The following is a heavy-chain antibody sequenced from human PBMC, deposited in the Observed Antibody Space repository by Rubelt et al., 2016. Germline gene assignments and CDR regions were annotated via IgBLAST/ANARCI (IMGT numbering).Heavy chain of an antibody. CDR2: IIHILGIA. CDR1: GYTFTSYG. Sequence: QFQLVPSGAEVKKPGASVKVSCKASGYTFTSYGISWVRQAPGQGLEWMGRIIHILGIANYEQKVQGRVTITADKSTSTAYMELSSLRAEDTAVYYCANHPSGGETCDIWGQGTMVTVSS. CDR3: ANHPSGGETCDI. J-gene: IGHJ3*02. V-gene: IGHV1-69*04. D-gene: IGHD3-16*01.